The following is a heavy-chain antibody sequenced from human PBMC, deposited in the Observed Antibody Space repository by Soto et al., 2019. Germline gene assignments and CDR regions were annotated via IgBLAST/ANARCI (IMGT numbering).Heavy chain of an antibody. J-gene: IGHJ6*02. CDR2: IDPSDSYI. Sequence: GESLKISCKASGYSFTSYWISWVRQMPGKGLEWMGRIDPSDSYIDYSPSFQGHVTVAVDKSTTTAYLQWSSLKASDTAIYYCARLKKLQPSYGMDVWGQGTTVTVYS. CDR3: ARLKKLQPSYGMDV. V-gene: IGHV5-10-1*01. CDR1: GYSFTSYW.